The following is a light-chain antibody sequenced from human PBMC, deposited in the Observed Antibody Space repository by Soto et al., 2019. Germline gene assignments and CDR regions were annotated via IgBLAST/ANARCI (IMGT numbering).Light chain of an antibody. CDR3: QQYKRYSKT. CDR2: QTS. CDR1: QNVRSR. J-gene: IGKJ1*01. Sequence: EIQMTQSASSLCASVGDRATLXCRASQNVRSRIVWFQQKTGKAPNLLIYQTSNLEGGAPSSFSGRGSATEFTRTITSLQHDDFATYYGQQYKRYSKTFGQGTKVDIK. V-gene: IGKV1-5*03.